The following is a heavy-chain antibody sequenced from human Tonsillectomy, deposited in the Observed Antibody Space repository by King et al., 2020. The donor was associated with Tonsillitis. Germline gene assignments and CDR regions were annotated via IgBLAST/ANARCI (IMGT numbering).Heavy chain of an antibody. CDR1: GGTFSSYA. Sequence: VQLVQSGAEVKKPGSSVKVSCKASGGTFSSYAINWVRQAPGQGLEWMGGIIPIFGTANYAQKFQGRVTITADESTSTAYMELSSLRSEDTAVYYCARQCFSGSLPYYYYGMDVWGQGTTVTVSS. J-gene: IGHJ6*02. CDR3: ARQCFSGSLPYYYYGMDV. V-gene: IGHV1-69*12. CDR2: IIPIFGTA. D-gene: IGHD1-26*01.